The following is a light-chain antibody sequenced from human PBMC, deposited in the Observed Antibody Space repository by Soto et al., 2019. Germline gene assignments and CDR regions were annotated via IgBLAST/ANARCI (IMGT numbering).Light chain of an antibody. V-gene: IGKV2-28*01. Sequence: DIVMTQSPLSLSVTPGEPASISCRSSQSLLHSNGYNYLGWYLQKPGQSPQVLIYVGSNRASGVPDRFSGSGSGTDFTLKISRVEAEDVGVYYCMQALQTPTFGQGTKVEIK. CDR2: VGS. J-gene: IGKJ1*01. CDR1: QSLLHSNGYNY. CDR3: MQALQTPT.